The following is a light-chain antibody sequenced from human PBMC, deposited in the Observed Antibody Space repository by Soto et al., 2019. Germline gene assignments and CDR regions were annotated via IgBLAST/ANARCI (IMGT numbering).Light chain of an antibody. CDR2: AAS. V-gene: IGKV1-8*01. CDR3: QQYYSYPRT. CDR1: QGISSY. J-gene: IGKJ1*01. Sequence: AIRMTQSPSSLSASTGDRVTITCRASQGISSYLAWYQQKPGKAPKLPIYAASTLQSRVPSRFSGSGSGTDFTLTISCLQSEDFATYYCQQYYSYPRTFGQGNKVEIK.